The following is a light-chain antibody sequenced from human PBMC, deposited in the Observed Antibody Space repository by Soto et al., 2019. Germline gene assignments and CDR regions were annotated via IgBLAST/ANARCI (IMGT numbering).Light chain of an antibody. CDR3: QQSDSRPYT. J-gene: IGKJ2*01. CDR2: GAS. CDR1: QSLFYSSYNKNY. V-gene: IGKV4-1*01. Sequence: DIVMTQSPDSLAVSLGERATINCKSSQSLFYSSYNKNYLAWYQQKPGKAPNLLIYGASSLLSGVPSRFSGSGSGTEFTLTITSLQPEDFSTYYCQQSDSRPYTFGQGTKLEIK.